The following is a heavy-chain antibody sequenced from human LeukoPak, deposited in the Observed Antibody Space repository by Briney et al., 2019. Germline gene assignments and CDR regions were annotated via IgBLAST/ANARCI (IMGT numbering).Heavy chain of an antibody. CDR3: ARMGAYDILRFDY. CDR2: INPNSGGT. J-gene: IGHJ4*02. Sequence: GASVKVSCKASGYTFTGYYMHWVRQAPGQGLEWMGWINPNSGGTNYAQKFQGRVTMTRNTSIRTAYMELSRLRSDDTAVYFCARMGAYDILRFDYWGQGTLVTVSS. V-gene: IGHV1-2*02. D-gene: IGHD3-9*01. CDR1: GYTFTGYY.